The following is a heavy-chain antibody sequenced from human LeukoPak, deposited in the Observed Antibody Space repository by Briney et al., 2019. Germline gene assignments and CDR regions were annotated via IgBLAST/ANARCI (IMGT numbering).Heavy chain of an antibody. CDR1: GGSISSYY. J-gene: IGHJ4*02. Sequence: SETLSLTCTVSGGSISSYYWSWIRQPPGKGLEWIGYIYYSGSTNYNPSLKSRVTISVDTSKNQFSLKLSSVIAADTAVYYCASGFSSGWYPHYWGQGTLVTVSS. CDR2: IYYSGST. V-gene: IGHV4-59*01. CDR3: ASGFSSGWYPHY. D-gene: IGHD6-19*01.